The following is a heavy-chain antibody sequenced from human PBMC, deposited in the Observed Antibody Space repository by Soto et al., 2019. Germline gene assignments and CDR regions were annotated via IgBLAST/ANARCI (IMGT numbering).Heavy chain of an antibody. Sequence: SETLSLTCTVSGGSISSYYWSWIRQPPGKGLEWIGYIYYSGSTNYNPSLKSRVTISVDTSKNQFSLKLSSVTAADTAVYYCAGFGELLDYYYGMDGWGQGTTVT. CDR3: AGFGELLDYYYGMDG. J-gene: IGHJ6*02. D-gene: IGHD3-10*01. CDR1: GGSISSYY. V-gene: IGHV4-59*01. CDR2: IYYSGST.